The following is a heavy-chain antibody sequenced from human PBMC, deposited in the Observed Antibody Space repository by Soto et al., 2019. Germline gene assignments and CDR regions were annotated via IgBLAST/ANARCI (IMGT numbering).Heavy chain of an antibody. CDR3: GSMGYHYGWGIYPLDS. CDR2: MYNSGST. V-gene: IGHV4-59*08. Sequence: SETLSLTCTVSGGSISSYYWTWIRQPPGKGLEWIGFMYNSGSTHYNPSLKSRVTISLDTSKNQFSLNLRSVTAADTAVYYCGSMGYHYGWGIYPLDSGGQETWVTVSS. CDR1: GGSISSYY. J-gene: IGHJ4*02. D-gene: IGHD3-10*01.